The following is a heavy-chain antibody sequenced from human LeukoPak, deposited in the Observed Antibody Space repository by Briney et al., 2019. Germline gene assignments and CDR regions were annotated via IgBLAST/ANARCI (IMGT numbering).Heavy chain of an antibody. Sequence: KTSETLSLTCAVSGGSISSSNWWSWVRQPPGKGLEWIGEIYHSGSTNYNPSLKSRVTISVDKSKNQFSLKLSSVTAADTAVYYCAELPNSGYSYGYGMDVWGQGTTVTVSS. D-gene: IGHD5-18*01. CDR1: GGSISSSNW. CDR3: AELPNSGYSYGYGMDV. V-gene: IGHV4-4*02. CDR2: IYHSGST. J-gene: IGHJ6*02.